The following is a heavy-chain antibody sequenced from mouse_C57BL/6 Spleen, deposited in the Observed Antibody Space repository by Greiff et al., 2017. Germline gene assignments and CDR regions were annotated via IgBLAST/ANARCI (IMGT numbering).Heavy chain of an antibody. J-gene: IGHJ4*01. V-gene: IGHV1-39*01. D-gene: IGHD1-1*01. CDR3: ARGPTVLATDYAMDY. CDR2: INPNYGTT. CDR1: GYSFTDYN. Sequence: VQLQQSGPELVKPGASVKISCKASGYSFTDYNMNWVKQSNGKSLEWIGVINPNYGTTSYNQKLKGKATLTVDQSSSTAYLQLNSLTSEDSAVXYCARGPTVLATDYAMDYWGQGTSVTVSS.